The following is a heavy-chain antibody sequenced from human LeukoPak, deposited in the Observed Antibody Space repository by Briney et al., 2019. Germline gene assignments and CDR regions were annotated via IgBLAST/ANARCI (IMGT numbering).Heavy chain of an antibody. V-gene: IGHV4-4*02. CDR1: GGSISSSNW. CDR3: ARVQQWLVLGWFDP. CDR2: IYHSGST. D-gene: IGHD6-19*01. J-gene: IGHJ5*02. Sequence: PSGTLSLTCAVSGGSISSSNWWSWVRQPQGKGLEWIGEIYHSGSTNYNPSLKSRVTISVDKSKNQFSLKLSSVTAADTAVYYCARVQQWLVLGWFDPWGQGTLVTVSS.